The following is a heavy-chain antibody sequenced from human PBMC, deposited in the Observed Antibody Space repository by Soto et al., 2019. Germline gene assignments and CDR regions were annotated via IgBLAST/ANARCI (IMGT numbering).Heavy chain of an antibody. V-gene: IGHV1-3*01. CDR1: GYTFTSYA. J-gene: IGHJ4*02. CDR2: INAGNGNT. D-gene: IGHD6-13*01. CDR3: AKVSSSWYAGFFDL. Sequence: ASVKVSCEACGYTFTSYAMHWVRQAPGQRLEWMGWINAGNGNTKYSQKFQGRVTITRDTSASTAYMELSSLRSEDTAIYYCAKVSSSWYAGFFDLWGQGTLVTVSS.